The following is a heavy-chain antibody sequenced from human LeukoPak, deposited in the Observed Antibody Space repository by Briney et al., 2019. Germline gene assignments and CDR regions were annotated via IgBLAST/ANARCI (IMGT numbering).Heavy chain of an antibody. V-gene: IGHV1-46*01. J-gene: IGHJ4*02. D-gene: IGHD3-10*01. CDR3: AGGLGSVSYYGY. Sequence: ASVKVSCKASGYTFTNYLIHWVRQAPGQGLEWVGIINPSGGTATYAPKFQGRVIMTSDTSTSTVYMELSSLSSEDTAVYYCAGGLGSVSYYGYWGQGTLVTVSS. CDR1: GYTFTNYL. CDR2: INPSGGTA.